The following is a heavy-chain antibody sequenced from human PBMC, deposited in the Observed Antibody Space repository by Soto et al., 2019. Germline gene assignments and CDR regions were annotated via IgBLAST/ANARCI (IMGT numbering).Heavy chain of an antibody. Sequence: QVQLVQSGGEVKRPGASVKVSCKTSGYTFSNYGITCVRQAPGQPLEWLGWISLYSDVTNYAQKFQGRVSMTTDTSTTTAYMELRSLRSDDTAVYYGARVVPGAEAWFGPWGQGTLVTVSA. CDR1: GYTFSNYG. CDR2: ISLYSDVT. CDR3: ARVVPGAEAWFGP. V-gene: IGHV1-18*01. D-gene: IGHD2-2*01. J-gene: IGHJ5*02.